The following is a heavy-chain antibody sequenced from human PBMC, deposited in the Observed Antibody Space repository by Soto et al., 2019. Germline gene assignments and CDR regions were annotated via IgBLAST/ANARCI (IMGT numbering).Heavy chain of an antibody. Sequence: EMQLLESGGGLVQPGGSLRLSCAASGFTFSNFAMSWVRQAPGKGLEWVSLISGSGASTSYADSVKSRFTVSRDNSKNTLYLQMNTLRADDTAVYYCAMERSYSSDWAVTPFDYWGQGTLVTVSS. CDR2: ISGSGAST. V-gene: IGHV3-23*01. D-gene: IGHD6-19*01. CDR1: GFTFSNFA. CDR3: AMERSYSSDWAVTPFDY. J-gene: IGHJ4*02.